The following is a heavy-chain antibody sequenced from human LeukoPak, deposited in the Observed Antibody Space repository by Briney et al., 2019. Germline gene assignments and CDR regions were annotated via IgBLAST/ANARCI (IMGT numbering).Heavy chain of an antibody. Sequence: GALVKVSCKASGGTFSSYAISWVRQAPGQGLEWMGRIIPILGIANYAQKFQGRVTITADKSTSTAYMELSSLRSEDTAVYYCASGYSYGTGLDYWGQGTLVTVSS. D-gene: IGHD5-18*01. CDR1: GGTFSSYA. CDR3: ASGYSYGTGLDY. CDR2: IIPILGIA. V-gene: IGHV1-69*04. J-gene: IGHJ4*02.